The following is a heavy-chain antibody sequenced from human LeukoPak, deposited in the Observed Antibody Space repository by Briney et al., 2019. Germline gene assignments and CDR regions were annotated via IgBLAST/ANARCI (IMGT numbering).Heavy chain of an antibody. D-gene: IGHD2-15*01. CDR2: ISAYSGNT. CDR3: ARVDCSGGSCYLDYYYGMDV. Sequence: AASVKVSCKASGYTFTSYGISWVRQAPGQGLEWMGWISAYSGNTNYAQKLQGRVTMTTDTSTSTAYMELRSLRSDDTAVYYCARVDCSGGSCYLDYYYGMDVWGQGTTVTVSS. V-gene: IGHV1-18*01. J-gene: IGHJ6*02. CDR1: GYTFTSYG.